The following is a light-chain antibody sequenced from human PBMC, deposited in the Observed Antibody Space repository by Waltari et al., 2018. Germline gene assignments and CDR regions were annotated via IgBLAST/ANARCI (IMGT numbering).Light chain of an antibody. V-gene: IGKV2-28*01. J-gene: IGKJ1*01. CDR3: MQARRTPWP. Sequence: DIVMTQSPLLLLVTPGVPASISCRSSQRILHGSGNTYVDWYLQKPGQSPPLLIYMIPKRASGFPDRFSGSGAGTGFTLKISRVEAEDVGIYYCMQARRTPWPVGQGIRVAIK. CDR1: QRILHGSGNTY. CDR2: MIP.